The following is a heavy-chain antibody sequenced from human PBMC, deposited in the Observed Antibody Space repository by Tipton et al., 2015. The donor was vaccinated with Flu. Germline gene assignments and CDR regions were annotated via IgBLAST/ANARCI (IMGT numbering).Heavy chain of an antibody. Sequence: TLSLTCTVSGGSISSYYWSWIRQPAGKGLEWIGRIYTSGSTNYNPSLKSRVTMSVDTSKNQFSLKLSSVTAADTAVYYCARDSYSSGWSPLGLFDYWGQGTLVTVSS. CDR1: GGSISSYY. V-gene: IGHV4-4*07. D-gene: IGHD6-19*01. CDR2: IYTSGST. J-gene: IGHJ4*02. CDR3: ARDSYSSGWSPLGLFDY.